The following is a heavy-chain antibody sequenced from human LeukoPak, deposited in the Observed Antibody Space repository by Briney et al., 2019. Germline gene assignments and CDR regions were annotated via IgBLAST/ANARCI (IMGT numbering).Heavy chain of an antibody. V-gene: IGHV4-59*12. CDR1: GGSISSYY. Sequence: SETLSLTCTVSGGSISSYYWNWIRQPPGKGLEWIGYIYNSGSTNNNPSLKSRVTISVDTSKNQFSLKLTSVTAADTAVYYCARGRGRVVVITTSRRAFWFDPWGQGTLVTVSS. CDR2: IYNSGST. J-gene: IGHJ5*02. CDR3: ARGRGRVVVITTSRRAFWFDP. D-gene: IGHD3-22*01.